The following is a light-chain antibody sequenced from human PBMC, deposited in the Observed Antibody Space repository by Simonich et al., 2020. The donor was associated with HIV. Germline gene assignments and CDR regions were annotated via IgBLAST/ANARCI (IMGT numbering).Light chain of an antibody. V-gene: IGKV1-39*01. J-gene: IGKJ2*01. CDR3: QQSYSTPFT. CDR1: QSISSY. Sequence: DIQMTQSPSSLSASVGDRVTINCRASQSISSYLNWSQQKPGKAPKLLIYAASSLQSGVPSRFSGSGSGTDFTLTISSLQREDFASYYCQQSYSTPFTFGQGTKVEIK. CDR2: AAS.